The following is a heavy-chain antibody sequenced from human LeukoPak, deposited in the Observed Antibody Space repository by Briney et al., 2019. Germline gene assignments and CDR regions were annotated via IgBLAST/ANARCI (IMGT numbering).Heavy chain of an antibody. Sequence: GGSLRLSCAASGFTFSDYYMSWIRQAPGKGLEWVSYISSSGSTIYYADSVKGRFTISRDNAKNSLYLQMNSLRVEDTAVYYCARSYLQMASASWGQGTLVTVSS. CDR3: ARSYLQMASAS. CDR1: GFTFSDYY. D-gene: IGHD3-10*01. CDR2: ISSSGSTI. V-gene: IGHV3-11*04. J-gene: IGHJ5*02.